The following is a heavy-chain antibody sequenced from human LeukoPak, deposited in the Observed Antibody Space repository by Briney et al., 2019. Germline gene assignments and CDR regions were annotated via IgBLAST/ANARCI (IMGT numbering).Heavy chain of an antibody. CDR1: GFTFDDYA. J-gene: IGHJ4*02. Sequence: GGSLRLSCAASGFTFDDYAMHWVRQAPGKGLEWVSGISWNSGSIVYADSVKGRFTISRDNAKNSLYLQMNSLRAEDTALYYCAKDRRRYCSSTSCYSLSYWGQGTLVTVSS. D-gene: IGHD2-2*01. CDR2: ISWNSGSI. V-gene: IGHV3-9*01. CDR3: AKDRRRYCSSTSCYSLSY.